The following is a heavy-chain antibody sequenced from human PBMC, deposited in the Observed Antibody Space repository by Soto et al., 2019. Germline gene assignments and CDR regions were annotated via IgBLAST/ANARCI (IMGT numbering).Heavy chain of an antibody. J-gene: IGHJ6*02. D-gene: IGHD1-7*01. V-gene: IGHV3-30*18. CDR3: AKSRRWNYVYYYGMDV. CDR2: ISYDGSNK. CDR1: GFTFSSYG. Sequence: AGGSLRLSCAASGFTFSSYGMHWVRQAPGKGLEWVAVISYDGSNKYYADSVKGRFTISRDNSKNTLYLQMNSLRAEDTAVYYCAKSRRWNYVYYYGMDVWGQGTTVTVSS.